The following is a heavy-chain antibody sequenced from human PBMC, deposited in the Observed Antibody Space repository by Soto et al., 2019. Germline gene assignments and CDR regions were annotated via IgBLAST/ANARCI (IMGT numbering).Heavy chain of an antibody. J-gene: IGHJ2*01. Sequence: QVQLVQSGAEVKKPGASVKVSCKASGYTFTSYYMHWVRQAPGQGLEWMGIINPSGGSTSYAQKCQDRVTMTRDTSTSTVYMELSSLRAEDTAVYYCARAGHAYGDYANWHFDLWGRGTLVTASS. CDR1: GYTFTSYY. CDR3: ARAGHAYGDYANWHFDL. D-gene: IGHD4-17*01. V-gene: IGHV1-46*03. CDR2: INPSGGST.